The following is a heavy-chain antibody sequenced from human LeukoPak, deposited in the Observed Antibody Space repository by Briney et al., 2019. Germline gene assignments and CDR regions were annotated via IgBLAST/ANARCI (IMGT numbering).Heavy chain of an antibody. D-gene: IGHD2-2*01. CDR3: ARDHSRSCQLFDY. J-gene: IGHJ4*02. V-gene: IGHV1-18*01. CDR2: RSAYNGNT. CDR1: GYTFTSYG. Sequence: VASVKVSCKASGYTFTSYGISWVRQAPGQRLEWMGWRSAYNGNTKYAQTLQGRVTMTTDTSTSTAYMELRSLRSDDTAVYYCARDHSRSCQLFDYWGQGTLVTVSS.